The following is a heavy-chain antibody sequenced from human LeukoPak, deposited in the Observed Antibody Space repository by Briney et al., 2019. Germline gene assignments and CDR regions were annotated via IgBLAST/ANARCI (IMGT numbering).Heavy chain of an antibody. J-gene: IGHJ4*02. CDR3: AKDLWDGPQGDY. Sequence: SGGSLRLSCAASGFTFSSYGMHWVRQAPGKGLEWVAFIRYDGSNKYYADSVKGRFTISRDNSKNTLYLQMNSLRAEDTAVYYWAKDLWDGPQGDYWGQGTLVTVSS. V-gene: IGHV3-30*02. D-gene: IGHD3-16*01. CDR2: IRYDGSNK. CDR1: GFTFSSYG.